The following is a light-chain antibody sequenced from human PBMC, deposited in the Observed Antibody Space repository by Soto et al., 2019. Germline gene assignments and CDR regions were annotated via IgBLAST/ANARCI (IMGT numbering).Light chain of an antibody. Sequence: LTQPASVSGSPGQSITIACTGTISDVGGYNSVSWFQQHPSKAPKLIIYEVSHRPSGVSIRFSGSKSGNTASLTISGLQAEDEADYYRKSYRHSTTPVFGTGTKVTVL. J-gene: IGLJ1*01. CDR3: KSYRHSTTPV. CDR1: ISDVGGYNS. CDR2: EVS. V-gene: IGLV2-14*01.